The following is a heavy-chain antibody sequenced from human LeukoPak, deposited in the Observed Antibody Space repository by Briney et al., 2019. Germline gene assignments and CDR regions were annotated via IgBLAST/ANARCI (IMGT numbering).Heavy chain of an antibody. Sequence: SGTLSLTCTVSGGTISSSSYCWGWIRQPPGKGLEWIGSIYYSGSTYYNPSLKSRVTISVDTSKNQFSLKLSSVTAADTAVYYCARHGRSPNWGPGTLVTVSS. CDR3: ARHGRSPN. J-gene: IGHJ4*01. CDR1: GGTISSSSYC. V-gene: IGHV4-39*01. D-gene: IGHD3-3*01. CDR2: IYYSGST.